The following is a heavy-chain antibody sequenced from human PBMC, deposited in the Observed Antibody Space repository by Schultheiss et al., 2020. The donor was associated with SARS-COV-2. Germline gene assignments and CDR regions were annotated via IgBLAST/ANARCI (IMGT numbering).Heavy chain of an antibody. CDR1: GFTFSSYA. CDR3: AKGGYGDYGGYYYYYYMDV. J-gene: IGHJ6*03. CDR2: ISSSSSYI. V-gene: IGHV3-21*04. Sequence: GSLRLSCAASGFTFSSYAMSWVRQAPGKGLEWVSSISSSSSYIYYADSVKGRFTISRDNAKNSLYLQMNSLRAEDTAVYYCAKGGYGDYGGYYYYYYMDVWGKGTTVTVSS. D-gene: IGHD4-17*01.